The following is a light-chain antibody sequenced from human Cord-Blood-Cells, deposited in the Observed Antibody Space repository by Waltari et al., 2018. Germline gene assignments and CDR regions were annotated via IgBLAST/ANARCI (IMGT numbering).Light chain of an antibody. Sequence: ETVLTQPPGTLSSSSGVRATLSCSASQSVSSSYLAWYQQKPCQAPRHLIYGASSRATGIPDRFSGSGSGTDFTLTISRLEPEDFGVYYCQQYGSSPTFGQGTKVEIK. J-gene: IGKJ1*01. CDR3: QQYGSSPT. CDR1: QSVSSSY. CDR2: GAS. V-gene: IGKV3-20*01.